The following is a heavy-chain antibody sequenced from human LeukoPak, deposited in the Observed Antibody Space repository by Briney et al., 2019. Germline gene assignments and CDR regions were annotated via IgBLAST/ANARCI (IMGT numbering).Heavy chain of an antibody. CDR2: IYPGVSDT. CDR3: ARSHDYVWGSYRYTKYYFDY. V-gene: IGHV5-51*01. D-gene: IGHD3-16*02. CDR1: GYSFTSYW. J-gene: IGHJ4*02. Sequence: GESLKISCTGSGYSFTSYWIGWVRQMPGKGLEWMGIIYPGVSDTRYSPSFQGPVTTSADKSISTAYLQWSSLKASDTAMYYCARSHDYVWGSYRYTKYYFDYWGQGTLVTVSS.